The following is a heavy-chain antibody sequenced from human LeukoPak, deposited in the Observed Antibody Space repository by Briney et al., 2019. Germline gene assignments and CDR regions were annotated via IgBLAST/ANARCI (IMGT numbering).Heavy chain of an antibody. CDR2: ISAYNGST. V-gene: IGHV1-18*01. Sequence: GASVKVSCKASGYCFTTYGLTWMRQAPGQGLEWMGWISAYNGSTNYAQKIQGRVTLTTDTSTSTAYMELRSLRSDDTAVYYCARHHTAVRPNWFDPWGQGTLVTVSS. D-gene: IGHD5-18*01. J-gene: IGHJ5*02. CDR1: GYCFTTYG. CDR3: ARHHTAVRPNWFDP.